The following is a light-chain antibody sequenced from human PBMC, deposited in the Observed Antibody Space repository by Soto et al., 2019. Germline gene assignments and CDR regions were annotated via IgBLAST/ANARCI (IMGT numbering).Light chain of an antibody. CDR2: DAS. CDR1: QSVGSY. CDR3: QQYGSSPPIT. J-gene: IGKJ5*01. Sequence: EIEVTQSPATLSLSPGERATLSCRTSQSVGSYLAWYQKKPGQAPRLLIYDASSRATGIPDRFSGSGSGTDFTLTISRLEPEDFAVYYCQQYGSSPPITFGQGTRLEIK. V-gene: IGKV3-20*01.